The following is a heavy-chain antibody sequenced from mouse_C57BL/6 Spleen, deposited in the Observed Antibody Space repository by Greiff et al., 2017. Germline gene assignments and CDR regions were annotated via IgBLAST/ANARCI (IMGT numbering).Heavy chain of an antibody. CDR1: GFTFSDYG. CDR2: ISNLAYSI. CDR3: ARDDYDDGGYAMDY. J-gene: IGHJ4*01. V-gene: IGHV5-15*01. D-gene: IGHD2-4*01. Sequence: EVQLVESGGGLVQPGGSLKLSCAASGFTFSDYGMAWVRQAPGKGPEWVAFISNLAYSIYYADTVTGRFTIARENAKNTLYLEMSRLRSEDTAMYYCARDDYDDGGYAMDYWGQGTSVTVSS.